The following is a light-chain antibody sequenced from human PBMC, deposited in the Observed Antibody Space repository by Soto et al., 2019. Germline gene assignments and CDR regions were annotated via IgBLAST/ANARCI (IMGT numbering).Light chain of an antibody. Sequence: RPSDSGSYLAWCQHKPGQTRRPLIYGASSSATGIPDRFSGSGSGMDFSLPISSLAPEDFAVYYCQQSGDSQWTFGQGTKVDI. CDR1: PSDSGSY. CDR2: GAS. CDR3: QQSGDSQWT. V-gene: IGKV3-20*01. J-gene: IGKJ1*01.